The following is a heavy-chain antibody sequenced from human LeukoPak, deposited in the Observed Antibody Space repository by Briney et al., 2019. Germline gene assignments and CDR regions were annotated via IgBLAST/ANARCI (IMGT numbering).Heavy chain of an antibody. D-gene: IGHD1-26*01. CDR3: ARDSERWELRAYFDY. CDR2: INTNTGNP. Sequence: ASVKVSCKASGYTFTSYAMNWVRQAPGQGLEWMGWINTNTGNPTYAQGFTGRFVFSLDTSVSTAYLQISSLKAEDTAVYYCARDSERWELRAYFDYWGQETLVTVSS. V-gene: IGHV7-4-1*02. J-gene: IGHJ4*02. CDR1: GYTFTSYA.